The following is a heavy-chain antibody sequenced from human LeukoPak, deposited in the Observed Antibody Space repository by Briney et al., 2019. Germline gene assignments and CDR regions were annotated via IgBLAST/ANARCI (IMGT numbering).Heavy chain of an antibody. CDR1: GGSFSGYY. CDR2: INHSGST. D-gene: IGHD5-12*01. Sequence: SGTLSLTCAVYGGSFSGYYWSWIRQPPGKGLEWIGEINHSGSTNYNPSLKSRVTISVDTSKNQFSLKLSSVTAADTAVYYCARGRGYGNSYYFDYWGQGTLVTVSS. CDR3: ARGRGYGNSYYFDY. V-gene: IGHV4-34*01. J-gene: IGHJ4*02.